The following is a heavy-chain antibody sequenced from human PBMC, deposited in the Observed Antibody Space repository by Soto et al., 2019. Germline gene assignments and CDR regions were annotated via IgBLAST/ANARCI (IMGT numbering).Heavy chain of an antibody. CDR1: RFTFDDSA. CDR3: AKAGPPESWSAFDS. J-gene: IGHJ3*02. Sequence: GGSLRLSCAAARFTFDDSAMQWVRQAPGQGLEWVSGFSWNSGSIGYADSVKGRFTISRDNAKNSLYLQMNSLRAEDTALYYCAKAGPPESWSAFDSWGKGSMGT. D-gene: IGHD1-1*01. V-gene: IGHV3-9*01. CDR2: FSWNSGSI.